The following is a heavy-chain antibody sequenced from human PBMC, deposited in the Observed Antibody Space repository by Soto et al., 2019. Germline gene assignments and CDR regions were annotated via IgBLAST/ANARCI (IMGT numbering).Heavy chain of an antibody. V-gene: IGHV1-24*01. CDR3: ARVRIVVVPAAMHNWFDP. CDR1: GYTLTELS. CDR2: FDPEDGET. D-gene: IGHD2-2*01. J-gene: IGHJ5*02. Sequence: ASVKVSCKVSGYTLTELSMHWVRQAPGKGLEWMGGFDPEDGETIYAQKFQGRVTMTEDTSTDTAYMELSSLRSEDTAVYYCARVRIVVVPAAMHNWFDPWGQGTLVTVSS.